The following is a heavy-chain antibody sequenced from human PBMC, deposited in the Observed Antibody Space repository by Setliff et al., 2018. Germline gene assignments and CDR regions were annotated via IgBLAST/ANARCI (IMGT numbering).Heavy chain of an antibody. V-gene: IGHV4-39*07. CDR2: IYHSGSS. J-gene: IGHJ4*02. D-gene: IGHD6-13*01. CDR3: ARGGVAAAGKKGVFEH. Sequence: SETLSLTCTVSGGSINSMSYYWGWIRQPPGKGLEWIGSIYHSGSSYYNPSLKSRVTISVDTSKNQLSLKLSSVTAADTAVYYCARGGVAAAGKKGVFEHWGQGTLVTVSS. CDR1: GGSINSMSYY.